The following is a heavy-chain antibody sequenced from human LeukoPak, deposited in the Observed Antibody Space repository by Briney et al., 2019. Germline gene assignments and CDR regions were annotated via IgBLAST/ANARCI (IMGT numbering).Heavy chain of an antibody. CDR1: GYTFTGYY. CDR3: ARDGRDGYNLVHY. J-gene: IGHJ4*02. CDR2: TNPNSGGT. V-gene: IGHV1-2*02. Sequence: ASVKVSCKASGYTFTGYYIHWVRQAPGQGLELMGWTNPNSGGTNYAQKFQGRVTMTRDTSISAVYMELSRLRSDDTAVYYCARDGRDGYNLVHYWGQGTLVTVSS. D-gene: IGHD5-24*01.